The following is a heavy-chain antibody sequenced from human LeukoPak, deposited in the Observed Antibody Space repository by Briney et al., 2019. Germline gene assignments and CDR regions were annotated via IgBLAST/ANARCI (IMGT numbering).Heavy chain of an antibody. CDR3: ARDRHSGYDY. D-gene: IGHD5-12*01. CDR1: CGSLSTYY. CDR2: IFYSGNS. Sequence: SETLSLTCTVSCGSLSTYYWNWIRQPPGKGLEWIGYIFYSGNSNCNPSLKSRVTMSVDRSKNQFSLNLTSVTAADTAVYYCARDRHSGYDYWGQGTLVTVSS. V-gene: IGHV4-59*01. J-gene: IGHJ4*02.